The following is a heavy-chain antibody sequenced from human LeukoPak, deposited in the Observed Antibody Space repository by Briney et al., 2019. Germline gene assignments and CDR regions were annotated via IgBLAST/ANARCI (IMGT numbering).Heavy chain of an antibody. D-gene: IGHD2-2*02. J-gene: IGHJ4*02. CDR1: GYTFTGYY. CDR2: INPNSGGT. Sequence: ASVKVSCKASGYTFTGYYMHWVRQAPGQGLEWRGWINPNSGGTNYAQKFQGRVTMTRDTSISTAYMELSRLRSDDTAVYYCASFCSSTSCYTAWDYWGQGTLVTVSS. V-gene: IGHV1-2*02. CDR3: ASFCSSTSCYTAWDY.